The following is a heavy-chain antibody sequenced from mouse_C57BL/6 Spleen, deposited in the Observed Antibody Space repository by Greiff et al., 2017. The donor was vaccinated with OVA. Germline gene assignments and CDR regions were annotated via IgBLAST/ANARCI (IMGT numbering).Heavy chain of an antibody. V-gene: IGHV1-15*01. J-gene: IGHJ3*01. CDR2: IDPETGGT. Sequence: QVQLQQSGAELVRPGASVTLSCKASGYTFTDYEMHWVKQTPVHGLEWIGAIDPETGGTAYNQKFKGKAILTADKSSSTAYMELRSLTSEDSAVYYCTRSNYYGSSFSWFAYWGQGTLVTVSA. CDR1: GYTFTDYE. CDR3: TRSNYYGSSFSWFAY. D-gene: IGHD1-1*01.